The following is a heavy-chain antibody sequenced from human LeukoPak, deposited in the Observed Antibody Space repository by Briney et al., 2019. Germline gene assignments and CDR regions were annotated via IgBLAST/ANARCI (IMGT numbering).Heavy chain of an antibody. Sequence: ASVKVSCKASGYTFTSYDMHWVRQAPGQGLEWMGIINPSGGSTSYAQKFQGRVTMTRDTSTSTVYMELSSLRSEDTAVYYSASRGWLQGTHGGYYFDYWVQATLLSVSS. V-gene: IGHV1-46*01. CDR1: GYTFTSYD. J-gene: IGHJ4*02. CDR3: ASRGWLQGTHGGYYFDY. CDR2: INPSGGST. D-gene: IGHD5-24*01.